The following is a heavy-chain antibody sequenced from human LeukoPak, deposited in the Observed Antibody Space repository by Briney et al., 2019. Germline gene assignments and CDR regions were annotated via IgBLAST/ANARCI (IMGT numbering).Heavy chain of an antibody. D-gene: IGHD3-10*01. CDR1: GFTFSSYW. J-gene: IGHJ4*02. CDR3: AKQQHNYYYGSGSYYDY. V-gene: IGHV3-23*01. Sequence: PGGSLRLSCAASGFTFSSYWMSWVRQAPGKGLEWVSAISGSGGSTYYADSVKGRFTISRDNSKNTLYLQMNSLRAEDTAVYYCAKQQHNYYYGSGSYYDYWGQGTLVTVSS. CDR2: ISGSGGST.